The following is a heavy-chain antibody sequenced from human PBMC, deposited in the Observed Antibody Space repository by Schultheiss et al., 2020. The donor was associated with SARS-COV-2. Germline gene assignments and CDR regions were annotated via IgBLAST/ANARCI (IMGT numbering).Heavy chain of an antibody. D-gene: IGHD3-10*01. V-gene: IGHV4-59*08. J-gene: IGHJ5*02. CDR3: ARHLNYYGSGRVGNWFDP. CDR1: GGSISSYY. Sequence: GSLRLSCTVSGGSISSYYWSWIRQPPGKGLEWIGYINYSGSTYYNPSLKSRVTISVDTSKKQFSLKLSSVTAADTAVYYCARHLNYYGSGRVGNWFDPWGQGTLVTVSS. CDR2: INYSGST.